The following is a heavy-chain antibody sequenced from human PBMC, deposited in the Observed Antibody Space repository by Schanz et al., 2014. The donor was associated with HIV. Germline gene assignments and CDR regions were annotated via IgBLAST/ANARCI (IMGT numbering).Heavy chain of an antibody. CDR3: AIRTPMVTFGAFDI. CDR2: ISVTGDNT. CDR1: GFTINNYG. V-gene: IGHV3-23*04. Sequence: VQLVESGGGVVQPGRSLRLSCAASGFTINNYGIHWVRQAPGKGLEWVSSISVTGDNTYYADSVKGPFTISRDTSKKTLYLQMNSLRADDTAVYFCAIRTPMVTFGAFDIWGRGTWVTVS. J-gene: IGHJ3*02. D-gene: IGHD5-18*01.